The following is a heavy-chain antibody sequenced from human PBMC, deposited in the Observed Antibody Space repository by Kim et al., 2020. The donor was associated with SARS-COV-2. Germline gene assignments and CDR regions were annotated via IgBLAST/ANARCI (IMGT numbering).Heavy chain of an antibody. D-gene: IGHD3-9*01. CDR3: VRDSAILIGYVRYGFDY. CDR1: GFNFSNYW. J-gene: IGHJ4*01. Sequence: GGSLRLSCAASGFNFSNYWMSWVRQAPGKGLEWVANIKQDGSEKYYVDSVKGRLTISRDNAKNSLYLQMNSLRPEDTAVYYCVRDSAILIGYVRYGFDY. V-gene: IGHV3-7*01. CDR2: IKQDGSEK.